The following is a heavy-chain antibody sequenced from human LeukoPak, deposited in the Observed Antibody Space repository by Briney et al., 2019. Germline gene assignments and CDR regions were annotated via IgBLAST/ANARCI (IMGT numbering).Heavy chain of an antibody. V-gene: IGHV3-30-3*01. Sequence: PGGSLRLSCSASGFTFSSYAMHWVRQAPGKGLEWVAVISYDGSNKYYADSVKGRFTISRDNSKNTLYLQMNSLRAEDTAVYYCARDPLGYYDSSGYYGNAFDIWGQGTMVTVSS. CDR2: ISYDGSNK. CDR1: GFTFSSYA. CDR3: ARDPLGYYDSSGYYGNAFDI. D-gene: IGHD3-22*01. J-gene: IGHJ3*02.